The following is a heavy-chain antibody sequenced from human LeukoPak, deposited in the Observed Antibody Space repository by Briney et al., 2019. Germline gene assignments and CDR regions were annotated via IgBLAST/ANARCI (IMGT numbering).Heavy chain of an antibody. CDR3: ARGSGYVVVTAIPAFDI. Sequence: GASVKVSFKASGYTFTSYDINWVRQATGQGLEWMGWMNPNSGSTGYAQKFQGRVTMTRNTSISTAYMELSSLRSEDTAVYYCARGSGYVVVTAIPAFDIWGQGTMVTVSS. J-gene: IGHJ3*02. CDR2: MNPNSGST. V-gene: IGHV1-8*01. CDR1: GYTFTSYD. D-gene: IGHD2-21*02.